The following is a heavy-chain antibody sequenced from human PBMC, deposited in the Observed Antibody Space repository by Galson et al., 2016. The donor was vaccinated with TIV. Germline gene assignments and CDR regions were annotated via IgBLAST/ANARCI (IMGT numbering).Heavy chain of an antibody. CDR2: ISAYNGNT. V-gene: IGHV1-18*01. Sequence: SCKAFGYTFTSYGITWVRQAPGQGLEWMGWISAYNGNTNYAQKVQGRVTMTTDTSTNTAHMELRSLRSDDTAVYYCAREVVQGQLTREFYHGMDVRGQGTTVTVSS. D-gene: IGHD3-10*02. CDR3: AREVVQGQLTREFYHGMDV. J-gene: IGHJ6*02. CDR1: GYTFTSYG.